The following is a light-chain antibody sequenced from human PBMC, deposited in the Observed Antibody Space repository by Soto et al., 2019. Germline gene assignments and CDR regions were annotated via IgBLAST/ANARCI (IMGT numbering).Light chain of an antibody. Sequence: QSVLTQPPSASGSPGQSVTISCTGTSSDVGGYNYVSWYQQHPGKAPKLMIYEVSKRPSGVPDRFSGSKSGNTASPTVSGLQAEDEADYYCSSYAGNNNFARVFGGGTKLTVL. CDR3: SSYAGNNNFARV. V-gene: IGLV2-8*01. CDR1: SSDVGGYNY. CDR2: EVS. J-gene: IGLJ2*01.